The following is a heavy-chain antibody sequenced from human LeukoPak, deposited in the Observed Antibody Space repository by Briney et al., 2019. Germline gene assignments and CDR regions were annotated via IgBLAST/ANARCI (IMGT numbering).Heavy chain of an antibody. CDR1: GGTFSSYA. V-gene: IGHV1-69*04. CDR3: ARNHGDYDFSGYYMDV. CDR2: IIPILGIA. D-gene: IGHD3-3*01. Sequence: SVKVSCKASGGTFSSYAISWVRQAPGQGLEWMGRIIPILGIANYAQKFQGRVTITADKSTSTAYMELGSLRSDDTAVYYCARNHGDYDFSGYYMDVWGKGTTVTVSS. J-gene: IGHJ6*03.